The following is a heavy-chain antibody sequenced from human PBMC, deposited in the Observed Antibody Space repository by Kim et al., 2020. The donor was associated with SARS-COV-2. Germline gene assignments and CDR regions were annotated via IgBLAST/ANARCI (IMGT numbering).Heavy chain of an antibody. CDR3: AKINGRYNWNDGFDY. CDR1: GFTFSSYA. Sequence: GGSLRLSCAASGFTFSSYAMSWVRQAPGKGLEWVSAISGSGGSTYYADSVKGRFTISRDNSKNTLYLQMNSLRAEDTAVYYCAKINGRYNWNDGFDYWGQGTLVTVSS. V-gene: IGHV3-23*01. J-gene: IGHJ4*02. CDR2: ISGSGGST. D-gene: IGHD1-1*01.